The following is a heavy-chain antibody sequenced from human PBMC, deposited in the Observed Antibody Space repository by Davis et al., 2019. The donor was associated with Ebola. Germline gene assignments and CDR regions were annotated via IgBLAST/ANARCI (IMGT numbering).Heavy chain of an antibody. D-gene: IGHD3-22*01. CDR2: ISAYNGNT. CDR3: VRYYYHSTSLQPVFDY. J-gene: IGHJ4*02. Sequence: AASVKVSCKASGYTFTSYGISWVRQAPGQGLEWMGWISAYNGNTNYAQKLQGRVTMTRDTSTSTFYMELRTLRSEDTAVYYCVRYYYHSTSLQPVFDYWGQGTLVTVSS. CDR1: GYTFTSYG. V-gene: IGHV1-18*04.